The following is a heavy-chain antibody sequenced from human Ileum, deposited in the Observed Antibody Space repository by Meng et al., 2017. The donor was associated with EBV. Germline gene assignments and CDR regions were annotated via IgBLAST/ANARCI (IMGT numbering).Heavy chain of an antibody. Sequence: RLKQSGPGLVKPSEPLSLTCSGSGGSVSRNYYRWGWIRQPPGKGLEWIGCMYDSENAKYNPSLNSRVTISIDTTRNHFVLKLTSVTAADTAVYYCAYYFVGRGGPGSWGQGTLVTVSS. V-gene: IGHV4-61*03. J-gene: IGHJ5*02. D-gene: IGHD3-9*01. CDR3: AYYFVGRGGPGS. CDR2: MYDSENA. CDR1: GGSVSRNYYR.